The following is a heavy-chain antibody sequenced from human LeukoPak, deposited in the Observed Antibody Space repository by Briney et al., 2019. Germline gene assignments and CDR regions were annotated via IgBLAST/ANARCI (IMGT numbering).Heavy chain of an antibody. Sequence: SQTLSLTCSVSGVFISSGGFYWDWIRQPPGKGLEWIGGIYHSGNTYYNPSLKSRVTISVDTSKNQFSLKLSSVTAADTAVYYCARSYMVRGVINWFDPWGQGTLVTVSS. CDR3: ARSYMVRGVINWFDP. CDR1: GVFISSGGFY. J-gene: IGHJ5*02. D-gene: IGHD3-10*01. V-gene: IGHV4-39*07. CDR2: IYHSGNT.